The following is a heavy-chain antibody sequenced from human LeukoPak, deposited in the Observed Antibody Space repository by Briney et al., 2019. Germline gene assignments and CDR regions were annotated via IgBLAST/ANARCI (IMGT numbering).Heavy chain of an antibody. CDR1: GFTFSSYA. Sequence: GGSLRLSCAASGFTFSSYAMHWVRQAPGKGLEWVAVISYDGSNKYYADSVKGRFTISRDNSKNTLYLQMDSLRAEDTAVYYCAREGLRQKPKSGPIDYWGQGTLVTVSS. CDR3: AREGLRQKPKSGPIDY. J-gene: IGHJ4*02. CDR2: ISYDGSNK. V-gene: IGHV3-30*04. D-gene: IGHD3-3*01.